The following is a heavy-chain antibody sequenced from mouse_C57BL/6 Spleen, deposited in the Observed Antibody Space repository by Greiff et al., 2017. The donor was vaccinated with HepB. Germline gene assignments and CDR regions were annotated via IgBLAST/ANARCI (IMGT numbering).Heavy chain of an antibody. J-gene: IGHJ2*01. CDR3: ARGPSFDY. CDR2: IDPSDSET. Sequence: QVQLKESGAELVRPGSSVKLSCKASGYTFTSYWMHWVKQRPIQGLEWIGNIDPSDSETHYNQKFKDKATLTEDKSSSTAYMQLSSLTSEDSAVYYCARGPSFDYWGQGTTLTVSS. CDR1: GYTFTSYW. V-gene: IGHV1-52*01.